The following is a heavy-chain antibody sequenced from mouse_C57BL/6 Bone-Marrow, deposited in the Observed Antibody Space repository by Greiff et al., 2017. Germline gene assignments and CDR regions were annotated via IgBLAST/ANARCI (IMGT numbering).Heavy chain of an antibody. J-gene: IGHJ2*01. CDR3: ARHPLLPCFFDY. V-gene: IGHV5-6*01. CDR2: ISSGGSYT. CDR1: GFTFSSYG. D-gene: IGHD1-1*01. Sequence: EVQLVESGGDLVKPGGSLKISCAASGFTFSSYGMPWVRQTPDKRLEWVATISSGGSYTYYPDSVKGRFTISRDNAKNTLYLQISRLKSEDTAMYYCARHPLLPCFFDYWGQGTTLTVSS.